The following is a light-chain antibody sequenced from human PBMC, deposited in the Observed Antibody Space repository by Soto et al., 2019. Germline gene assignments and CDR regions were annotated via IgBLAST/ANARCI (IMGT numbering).Light chain of an antibody. CDR1: QSISSY. J-gene: IGKJ1*01. Sequence: DIQMTQSPSSLSASVGDRVTITCRASQSISSYLNWYQQKPGKAPKLLIYKASSLGSGVPSRFSGSGSGTESTLTISSLQPDDFATYYCQQYNSYPWTFGQGTKVDIK. V-gene: IGKV1-5*03. CDR3: QQYNSYPWT. CDR2: KAS.